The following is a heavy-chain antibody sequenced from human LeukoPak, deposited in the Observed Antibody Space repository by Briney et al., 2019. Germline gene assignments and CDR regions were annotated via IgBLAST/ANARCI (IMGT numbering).Heavy chain of an antibody. CDR1: GFTFSSYS. CDR2: ISSSSSYI. D-gene: IGHD6-13*01. J-gene: IGHJ3*02. Sequence: GGSLRLSCAASGFTFSSYSMNWVRQAPGKGLEWVSSISSSSSYIYYADSVKGRFTISRDNAKNSLYLQMNSLRAEDTAVYYCARRIAAAASDASDIWGQGTMVTVSS. V-gene: IGHV3-21*01. CDR3: ARRIAAAASDASDI.